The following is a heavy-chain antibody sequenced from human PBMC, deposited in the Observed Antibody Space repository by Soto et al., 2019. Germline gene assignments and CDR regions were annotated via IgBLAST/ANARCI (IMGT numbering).Heavy chain of an antibody. CDR2: IYYDGST. CDR3: ARPYYDSSGYWGAMDI. J-gene: IGHJ3*02. D-gene: IGHD3-22*01. Sequence: SEPLSLTCTVSGGSISSSSHYWAWIRQPPGKGLEWIGSIYYDGSTHYYPSLESRVTISADMSKNQFSLRLNSVTAADTAVYYCARPYYDSSGYWGAMDIWGQGTMVTVSS. V-gene: IGHV4-39*01. CDR1: GGSISSSSHY.